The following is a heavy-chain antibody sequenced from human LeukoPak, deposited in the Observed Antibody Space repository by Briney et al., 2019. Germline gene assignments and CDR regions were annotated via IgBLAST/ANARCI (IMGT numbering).Heavy chain of an antibody. CDR1: GYSFTSYW. CDR2: IDPSDSYT. D-gene: IGHD4-17*01. Sequence: GESLRISCKGSGYSFTSYWISWVRQMPGKGLEWMGRIDPSDSYTNYSPSFQGHVTISADKSISTAYLQWSSLKASDTAMYYCARHRLRYGDHKTHDAFDIWGQGTMVTVSS. CDR3: ARHRLRYGDHKTHDAFDI. V-gene: IGHV5-10-1*01. J-gene: IGHJ3*02.